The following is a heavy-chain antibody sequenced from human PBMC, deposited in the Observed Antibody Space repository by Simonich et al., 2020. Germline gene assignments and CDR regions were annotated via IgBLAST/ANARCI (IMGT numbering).Heavy chain of an antibody. J-gene: IGHJ6*02. D-gene: IGHD1-26*01. CDR2: INYSGST. Sequence: QVQLQESGPGLVKPSETLSLTCTVSGGSISSYYWSWIRQHPGKGLEWIGYINYSGSTNYNPSLKSRYTISVVTSKNQFSRKLSSVTAADTAVYYCARSLGYYYYYYGMDVWGQGTTVTVSS. CDR1: GGSISSYY. V-gene: IGHV4-59*08. CDR3: ARSLGYYYYYYGMDV.